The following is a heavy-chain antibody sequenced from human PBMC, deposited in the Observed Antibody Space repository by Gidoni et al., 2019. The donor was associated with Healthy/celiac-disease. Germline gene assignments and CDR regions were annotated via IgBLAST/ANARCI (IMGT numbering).Heavy chain of an antibody. V-gene: IGHV3-33*01. J-gene: IGHJ4*02. D-gene: IGHD6-19*01. CDR2: IWYDGSNK. CDR3: ARDPVEYSSGWYYFDY. Sequence: PGKGLEWVAVIWYDGSNKYYADSVKGRFTISRDNSKNTLYLQMNSLRAEDTAVYYCARDPVEYSSGWYYFDYWGQGTLVTVSS.